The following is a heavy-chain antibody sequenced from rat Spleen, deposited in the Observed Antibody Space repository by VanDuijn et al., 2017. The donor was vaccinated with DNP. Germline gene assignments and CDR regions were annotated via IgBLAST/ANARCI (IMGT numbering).Heavy chain of an antibody. J-gene: IGHJ2*01. CDR2: IIYDGSHT. Sequence: EVHLMESGGGLVQPGRSLKLSCAASGFTFSDSAMAWVRQSPKKGLEWVATIIYDGSHTFYRDSVQGRFTISRDNPKTTLYLQMDSLRSDDTATYHCVTRGLYGGYDHWGQGVMVTVSS. CDR1: GFTFSDSA. D-gene: IGHD1-11*01. CDR3: VTRGLYGGYDH. V-gene: IGHV5-7*01.